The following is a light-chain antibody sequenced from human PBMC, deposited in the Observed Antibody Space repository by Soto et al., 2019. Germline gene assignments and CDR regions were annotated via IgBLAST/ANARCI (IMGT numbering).Light chain of an antibody. CDR1: HSNIGTKA. Sequence: QSVLTQPPSASGTPGQRVTISCSGSHSNIGTKAVKWFQQVPGAAPTSLIFKTDQRPSGVPGRFSGSKAGTSASLAISGLQHEDEADYYCASWDDSPNGVVFGGGTKLTVL. CDR3: ASWDDSPNGVV. CDR2: KTD. V-gene: IGLV1-44*01. J-gene: IGLJ3*02.